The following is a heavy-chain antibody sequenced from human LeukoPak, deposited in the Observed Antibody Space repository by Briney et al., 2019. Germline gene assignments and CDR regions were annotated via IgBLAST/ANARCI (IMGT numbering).Heavy chain of an antibody. V-gene: IGHV3-74*01. CDR3: ARDPGPTVTY. CDR1: GFIFSNYW. CDR2: INSDGSST. D-gene: IGHD4-17*01. J-gene: IGHJ4*02. Sequence: GGSLRLSCAASGFIFSNYWMHWVRQAPGKGRGRVSRINSDGSSTSYADSVKGRFTISRDNAKNTLYLQMNSLRAEHTAVYYCARDPGPTVTYWGQGTLVTVSS.